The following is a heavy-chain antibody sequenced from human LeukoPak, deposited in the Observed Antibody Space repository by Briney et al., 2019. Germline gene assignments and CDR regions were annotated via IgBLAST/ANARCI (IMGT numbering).Heavy chain of an antibody. CDR2: IYYSGST. V-gene: IGHV4-39*07. CDR3: ARGTDLVVVVAATNTQFDY. Sequence: SETLSLTCTVSGGSISSSSYYWGWIRQPPGKGLEWIGSIYYSGSTNYNPSLKSRFTISVDTSKNQFSPKLSSVAAADTAVYYCARGTDLVVVVAATNTQFDYRGQGTLVTVSS. J-gene: IGHJ4*02. D-gene: IGHD2-15*01. CDR1: GGSISSSSYY.